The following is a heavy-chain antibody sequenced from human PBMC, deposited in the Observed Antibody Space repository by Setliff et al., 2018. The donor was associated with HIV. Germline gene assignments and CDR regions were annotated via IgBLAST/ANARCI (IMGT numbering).Heavy chain of an antibody. J-gene: IGHJ4*02. D-gene: IGHD5-12*01. CDR2: IYSGGST. V-gene: IGHV3-53*01. CDR1: GNSITRDY. CDR3: APVRDGYNYFFDY. Sequence: LTCTVSGNSITRDYQWGWIRQPPGKGLEWVSVIYSGGSTYYADSVKGRFTISRDNSKNTLYLQMNSLRAEDTAVYYCAPVRDGYNYFFDYWGQGTLVTVSS.